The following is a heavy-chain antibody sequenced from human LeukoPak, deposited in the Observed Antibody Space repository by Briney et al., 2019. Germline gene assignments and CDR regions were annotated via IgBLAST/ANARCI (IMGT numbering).Heavy chain of an antibody. CDR3: ARNPCSSTSCYKGTYYYYGMAV. CDR2: INHSGST. J-gene: IGHJ6*02. V-gene: IGHV4-34*01. Sequence: SETLSLTCAVYGGSFSGYYWSWIRQPPGKGLEWIGEINHSGSTNYNPSLKSRVTISVDTSKNQVSLKLSSVTAADTAVYYCARNPCSSTSCYKGTYYYYGMAVWGQGTTVTVSS. D-gene: IGHD2-2*01. CDR1: GGSFSGYY.